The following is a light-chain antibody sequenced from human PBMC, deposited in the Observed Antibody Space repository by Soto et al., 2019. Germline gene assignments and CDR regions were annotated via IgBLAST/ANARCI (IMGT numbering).Light chain of an antibody. CDR2: AAS. J-gene: IGKJ2*01. CDR1: QSVSSNN. CDR3: QFYEGSPVMYT. V-gene: IGKV3-20*01. Sequence: EIVLTQSPGTLSLSPGERATLSCRASQSVSSNNLAWYQQRPGQAPRVVIYAASARATGTPDRFSGSGSGTDFTLTISRLEPEDFAVYYCQFYEGSPVMYTFGQGTKVDIK.